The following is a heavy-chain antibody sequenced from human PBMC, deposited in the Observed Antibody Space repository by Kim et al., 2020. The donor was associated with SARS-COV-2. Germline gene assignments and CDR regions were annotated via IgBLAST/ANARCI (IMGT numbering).Heavy chain of an antibody. CDR3: ARDRGLTEFDS. Sequence: SETLSLTCIVSGGFVRTYYLHWIRQPAGKGLEWIGTIYSTGSANYNPSLKSRATMSINMSKNQFSLTLDSVTAADTAFYYCARDRGLTEFDSWGQGTLVTVSS. J-gene: IGHJ4*02. CDR1: GGFVRTYY. CDR2: IYSTGSA. V-gene: IGHV4-4*07.